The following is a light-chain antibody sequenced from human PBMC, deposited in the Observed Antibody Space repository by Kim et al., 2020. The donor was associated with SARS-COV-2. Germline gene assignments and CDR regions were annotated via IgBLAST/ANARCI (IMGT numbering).Light chain of an antibody. CDR2: GAS. J-gene: IGKJ4*01. Sequence: SQGERATLSCRASQSISSFLAWYQQKPGQAPRLLIYGASNRATGIPARFSGSGSGTDFTLTISSLEPEDFAVYYCQQRSNWPPLTFGGGTRVEIK. CDR1: QSISSF. V-gene: IGKV3-11*01. CDR3: QQRSNWPPLT.